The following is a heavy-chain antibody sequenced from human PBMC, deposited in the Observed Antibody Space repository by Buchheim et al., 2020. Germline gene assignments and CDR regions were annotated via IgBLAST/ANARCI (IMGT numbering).Heavy chain of an antibody. CDR1: GFTFSSYW. D-gene: IGHD3-10*01. CDR3: ARDSRPKSYLVYYFDY. CDR2: IKQDGSEK. J-gene: IGHJ4*02. Sequence: EVQLVESGGGLVQPGGSLRLSCAASGFTFSSYWMSWVRQAPGKGLEWVANIKQDGSEKYYVDSVKGRFIISRDNAKNSLYLQMNSLRAEDTAVYYCARDSRPKSYLVYYFDYWGQGTL. V-gene: IGHV3-7*01.